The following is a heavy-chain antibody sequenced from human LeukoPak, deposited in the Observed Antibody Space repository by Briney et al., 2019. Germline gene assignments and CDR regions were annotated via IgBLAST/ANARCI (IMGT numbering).Heavy chain of an antibody. CDR1: GFTFSSYA. V-gene: IGHV3-30*04. J-gene: IGHJ6*04. D-gene: IGHD2-21*01. CDR2: ISYDGSNK. CDR3: ARAMGEDYYYGMDV. Sequence: PGGSLRLSCAASGFTFSSYAMHWVRQAPGKGLEWVAVISYDGSNKYYADSVKGQFTISRDNSKNTLYLQMNSLRAEDTAVYYCARAMGEDYYYGMDVWGKGTTVTVSS.